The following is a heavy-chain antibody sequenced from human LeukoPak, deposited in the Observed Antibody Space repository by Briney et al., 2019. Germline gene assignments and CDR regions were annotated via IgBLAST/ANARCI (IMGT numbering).Heavy chain of an antibody. V-gene: IGHV1-18*01. Sequence: ASVKVSCKASGDTITSYGITWVRQAPGQGLEWMGWISAYNGNTNYAQKLQGRVTMTTDTSTSTAYMELRSLRSDDTAVYYCARDLLRSDTGDYGDAFDIWGQGTMVTVSS. CDR3: ARDLLRSDTGDYGDAFDI. J-gene: IGHJ3*02. D-gene: IGHD4-17*01. CDR1: GDTITSYG. CDR2: ISAYNGNT.